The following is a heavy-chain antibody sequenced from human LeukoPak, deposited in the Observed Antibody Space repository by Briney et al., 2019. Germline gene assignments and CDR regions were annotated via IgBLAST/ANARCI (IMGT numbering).Heavy chain of an antibody. CDR1: GFTFSSYS. CDR3: ARDSQRGIVVVTAIPDAFDI. V-gene: IGHV3-21*01. J-gene: IGHJ3*02. Sequence: GGSLRLSCAASGFTFSSYSMNWVRQAPGKGLEWVSSISSSSSYIYYADSVKGRFTISRDNAKNSLYLQMNSLRAEDTAVYYCARDSQRGIVVVTAIPDAFDIWGHGTMVTVSS. CDR2: ISSSSSYI. D-gene: IGHD2-21*02.